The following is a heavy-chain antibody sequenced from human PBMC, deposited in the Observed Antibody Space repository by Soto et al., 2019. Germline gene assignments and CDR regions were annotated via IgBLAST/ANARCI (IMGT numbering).Heavy chain of an antibody. D-gene: IGHD3-10*01. CDR1: GFTFSSYG. CDR3: ARGGGGEDGSGLDY. V-gene: IGHV3-33*01. J-gene: IGHJ4*02. CDR2: IWYDGSNK. Sequence: QVQLVESGGGVVQPGRSLRLSCAASGFTFSSYGMHWVRQAPGKGLEWVAVIWYDGSNKYYADSVKGRFTISRDNSKNTLYLQRNSLGGEDTAVYYWARGGGGEDGSGLDYWGQGTLVTVSS.